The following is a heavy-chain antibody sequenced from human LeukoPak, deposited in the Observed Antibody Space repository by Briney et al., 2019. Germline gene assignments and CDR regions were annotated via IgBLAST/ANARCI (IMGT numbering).Heavy chain of an antibody. CDR3: AKDGPTTVTTDYYYYYMDV. D-gene: IGHD4-17*01. J-gene: IGHJ6*03. CDR1: GFTFSSYV. Sequence: GGSLRLSCAASGFTFSSYVMHWVRQAPGKGLEWVAVISYDGSNKYYADSVKGRFTISRDNSKNTLYLQMNSLRAEDTAVYYCAKDGPTTVTTDYYYYYMDVWGKGTTVTVSS. V-gene: IGHV3-30*18. CDR2: ISYDGSNK.